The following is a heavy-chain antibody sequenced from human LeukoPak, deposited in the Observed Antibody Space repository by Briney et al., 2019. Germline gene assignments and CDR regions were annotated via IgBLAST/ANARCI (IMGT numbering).Heavy chain of an antibody. V-gene: IGHV4-39*07. CDR1: GGSISSSSYY. J-gene: IGHJ3*02. CDR3: ARDKTGSDAFDI. CDR2: IYYSGST. D-gene: IGHD1-14*01. Sequence: SETLSLTCTVSGGSISSSSYYWGWIRQPPGKGLEWIGSIYYSGSTYYNPSLKSRVTISVDSSKNQFSLKLSSVTAADTAVYYCARDKTGSDAFDIWGQGTMVTVSS.